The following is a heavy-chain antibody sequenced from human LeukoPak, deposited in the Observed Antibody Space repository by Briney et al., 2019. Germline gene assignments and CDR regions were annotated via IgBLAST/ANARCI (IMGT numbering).Heavy chain of an antibody. Sequence: PGGSLRLSCTASGFSFSSYAMSWVRQAPGKGLEWVSGISASGDNTNYADSVKGRFTISRDNSKNTLYLQMKSLRAEDTAVYYCALQPPRSDFWSGSVNGKSTSLSLDHWFDPWGQGTLVTVSS. V-gene: IGHV3-23*01. CDR1: GFSFSSYA. J-gene: IGHJ5*02. CDR3: ALQPPRSDFWSGSVNGKSTSLSLDHWFDP. CDR2: ISASGDNT. D-gene: IGHD3-3*01.